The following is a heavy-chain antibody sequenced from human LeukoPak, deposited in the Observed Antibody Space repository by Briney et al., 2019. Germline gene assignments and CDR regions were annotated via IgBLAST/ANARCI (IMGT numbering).Heavy chain of an antibody. V-gene: IGHV3-30-3*01. CDR3: ATLNGMDV. Sequence: GGSLRLSCAASGFTFSSYAMHWVRQAPGKGLEWVAVISYDGSNKYYADSVKGRFTISRDNSENTLYLQMNSLRAEDTAVYYCATLNGMDVWGQGTTVTVSS. CDR1: GFTFSSYA. CDR2: ISYDGSNK. J-gene: IGHJ6*02.